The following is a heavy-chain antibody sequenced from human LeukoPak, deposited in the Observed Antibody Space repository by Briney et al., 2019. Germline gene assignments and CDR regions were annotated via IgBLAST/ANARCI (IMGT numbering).Heavy chain of an antibody. J-gene: IGHJ6*03. D-gene: IGHD3-3*01. CDR2: IRSKANSYAT. Sequence: GGSLRLSCAASGFTFSSSAMHWVRQASGKGLEWVGRIRSKANSYATAYAASVKGRFTISRDDSKNTAYLQMNSLKTEDTAVYYCWGTPFGVVSRAYYYYYMDVWGKGTTVTVSS. CDR3: WGTPFGVVSRAYYYYYMDV. V-gene: IGHV3-73*01. CDR1: GFTFSSSA.